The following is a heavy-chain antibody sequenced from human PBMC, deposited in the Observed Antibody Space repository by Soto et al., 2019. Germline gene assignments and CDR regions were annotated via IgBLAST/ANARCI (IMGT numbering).Heavy chain of an antibody. D-gene: IGHD5-12*01. CDR3: ARSRGYSGYDYFGVDY. CDR2: ISSSSSYI. V-gene: IGHV3-21*01. J-gene: IGHJ4*02. CDR1: GFTFSSYS. Sequence: EVQLVESGGGLVKPGGSLRLSCAASGFTFSSYSMNWVRQAPGKGLEWVSSISSSSSYIYYADSVKGRFTISRDNAKNSLDLQMNSLRAEDTAVYYCARSRGYSGYDYFGVDYWGQGTLVTVSS.